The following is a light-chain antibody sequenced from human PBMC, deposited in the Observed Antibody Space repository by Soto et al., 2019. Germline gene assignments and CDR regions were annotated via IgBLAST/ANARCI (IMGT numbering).Light chain of an antibody. CDR3: LHSNSFPIT. J-gene: IGKJ5*01. V-gene: IGKV1D-12*01. CDR1: QGISSW. Sequence: DIQMTQSPSSVSASVGDKVTITCRASQGISSWLAWYQQKPGKAPKLLIYEASSLQSGVPSRFSGSESGTDFPLSITSLQPEDFATYHCLHSNSFPITFGQGTRLAIK. CDR2: EAS.